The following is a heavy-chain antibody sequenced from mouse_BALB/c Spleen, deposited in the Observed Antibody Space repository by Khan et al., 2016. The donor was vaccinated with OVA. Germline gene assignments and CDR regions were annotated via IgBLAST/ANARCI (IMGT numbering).Heavy chain of an antibody. J-gene: IGHJ2*01. Sequence: EVELVESGGTLVKPGGSLKLSCAASGFTFSSYAMSWVRQTPEKRREWVATISSGGTYTYYPDSVKGRFTISRDNAKNTLYLQMSSLRSEDTAMYYCVRDYYGRSYEDYWGQGTTLTVSS. D-gene: IGHD1-1*01. CDR2: ISSGGTYT. V-gene: IGHV5-9-3*01. CDR1: GFTFSSYA. CDR3: VRDYYGRSYEDY.